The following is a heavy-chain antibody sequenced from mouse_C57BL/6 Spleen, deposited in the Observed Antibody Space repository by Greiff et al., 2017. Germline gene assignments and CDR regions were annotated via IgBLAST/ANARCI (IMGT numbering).Heavy chain of an antibody. J-gene: IGHJ1*03. V-gene: IGHV5-16*01. CDR3: ARNDYGSSWYFAV. D-gene: IGHD1-1*01. CDR1: GFTFSDYY. CDR2: INYDGSST. Sequence: EVLLVESEGGLVQPGSSMKLSCTASGFTFSDYYMAWVRQVPEKGLEWVANINYDGSSTYYLDSLKSRFIISRDNAKNILYLQMSSLKSADTAWYCCARNDYGSSWYFAVWGTGTLVTVSS.